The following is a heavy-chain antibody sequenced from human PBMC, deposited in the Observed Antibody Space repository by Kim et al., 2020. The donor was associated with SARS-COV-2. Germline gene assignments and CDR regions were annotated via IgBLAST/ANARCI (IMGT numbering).Heavy chain of an antibody. Sequence: ASVKVSCKASGYTFTSYDMHWVRQATGQRLEWMGWINADNGNTKYSQKFQGRVTITRNTSVSTAYMELSSLRSDDTAVYYCARLYRSCWYFLSYFDLLGQ. J-gene: IGHJ4*02. D-gene: IGHD6-13*01. CDR3: ARLYRSCWYFLSYFDL. V-gene: IGHV1-3*01. CDR2: INADNGNT. CDR1: GYTFTSYD.